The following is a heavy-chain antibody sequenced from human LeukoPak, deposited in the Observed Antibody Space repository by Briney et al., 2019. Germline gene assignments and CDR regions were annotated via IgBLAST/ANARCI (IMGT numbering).Heavy chain of an antibody. J-gene: IGHJ4*02. CDR1: GFTFNTYA. Sequence: GGSLRLSCAASGFTFNTYAMHWVRQAPGKGLEYVSAISSNGDNTYYVNSVKGRFTISRDISKNTLYLQMNSLRAEDTAVYYCARGGEQGIWGQGTLVTVSS. V-gene: IGHV3-64*01. CDR3: ARGGEQGI. CDR2: ISSNGDNT. D-gene: IGHD3-16*01.